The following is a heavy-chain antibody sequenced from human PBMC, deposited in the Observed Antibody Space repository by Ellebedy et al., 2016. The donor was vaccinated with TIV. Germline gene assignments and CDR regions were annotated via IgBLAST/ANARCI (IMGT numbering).Heavy chain of an antibody. CDR3: ARDYWGSYEY. J-gene: IGHJ4*02. Sequence: AASVKVSCKASGYTFTDYRLDWVRQAPGLGLEWMGWIRPNGGGTHYAQKFQGRVSMTGDTSISTAYLELSRLTSDDTAVYYCARDYWGSYEYWGQGTLVTVSS. CDR1: GYTFTDYR. V-gene: IGHV1-2*02. D-gene: IGHD1-26*01. CDR2: IRPNGGGT.